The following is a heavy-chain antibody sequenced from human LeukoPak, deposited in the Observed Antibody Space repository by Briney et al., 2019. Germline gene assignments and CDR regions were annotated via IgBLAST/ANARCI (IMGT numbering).Heavy chain of an antibody. Sequence: PGGSLRLSCAASGLTFPRYAFAWVRQAPGRGVQWVSGISGSGRDTVYPDSVKGRFTISRDNSTNTHYLQMSSLTAEDTAVYYCAKWGDFWTGLNNWYFELWGRGTLVTVSS. J-gene: IGHJ2*01. V-gene: IGHV3-23*01. CDR1: GLTFPRYA. D-gene: IGHD3/OR15-3a*01. CDR2: ISGSGRDT. CDR3: AKWGDFWTGLNNWYFEL.